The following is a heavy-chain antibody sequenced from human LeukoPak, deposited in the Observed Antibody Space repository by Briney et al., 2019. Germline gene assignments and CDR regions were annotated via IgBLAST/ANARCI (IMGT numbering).Heavy chain of an antibody. Sequence: SETLSLTCTVSGGSISSYYWSWIRQPPGKGLEWIGYIYYSGSTNYNPSLKSRVTISVDTSKNQFSLKLSSVTAADTAVYYCARALSAAAGTLAFDYWGQGTLVTVSS. V-gene: IGHV4-59*08. CDR2: IYYSGST. D-gene: IGHD6-13*01. CDR1: GGSISSYY. J-gene: IGHJ4*02. CDR3: ARALSAAAGTLAFDY.